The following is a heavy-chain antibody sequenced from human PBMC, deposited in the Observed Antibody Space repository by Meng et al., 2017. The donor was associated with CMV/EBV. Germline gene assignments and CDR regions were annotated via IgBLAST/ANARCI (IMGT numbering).Heavy chain of an antibody. J-gene: IGHJ4*02. Sequence: SLKISCAASGFTFDDYAMHWVRQAPGKGLEWVSGISWNSGSIGYADSMKGRFTISRDNAKKSLYLQMNSLRAEDTALYYCAKVGSGSYWYYFDYWGQGTLVTVSS. V-gene: IGHV3-9*01. CDR2: ISWNSGSI. D-gene: IGHD1-26*01. CDR3: AKVGSGSYWYYFDY. CDR1: GFTFDDYA.